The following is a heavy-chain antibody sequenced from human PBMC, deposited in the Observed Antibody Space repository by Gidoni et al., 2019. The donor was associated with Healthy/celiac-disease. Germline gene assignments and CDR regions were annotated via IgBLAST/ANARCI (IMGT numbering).Heavy chain of an antibody. J-gene: IGHJ5*02. CDR1: GFTFSSYG. V-gene: IGHV3-30*18. CDR2: ISYDGSNK. CDR3: AKGTYSSSWNWFDP. D-gene: IGHD6-13*01. Sequence: QVQLVESGGGVVQPGRSLRLSCAASGFTFSSYGMHWVRQAPGKGLEWVAVISYDGSNKYYADSVKGRFTISRDNSKNTLYLQMNSLRAEDTAVYYCAKGTYSSSWNWFDPWGQGTLVTVSS.